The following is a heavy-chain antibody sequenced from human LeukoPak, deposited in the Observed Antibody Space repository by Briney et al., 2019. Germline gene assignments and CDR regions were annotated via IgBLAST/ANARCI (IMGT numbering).Heavy chain of an antibody. CDR2: ISWNSGSI. V-gene: IGHV3-9*03. Sequence: PGRSLRLSCAASGFTFEDYAMHWVRQAPGKGLEWVSGISWNSGSIGYADSVKGRFTISRDNAKNSLYLQMNSLRAEDMALYYCAKATGGDSSGYYSFDYWGQGTLVTVSS. D-gene: IGHD3-22*01. CDR1: GFTFEDYA. CDR3: AKATGGDSSGYYSFDY. J-gene: IGHJ4*02.